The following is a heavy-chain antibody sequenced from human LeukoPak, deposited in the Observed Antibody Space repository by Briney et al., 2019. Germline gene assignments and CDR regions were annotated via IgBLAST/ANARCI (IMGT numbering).Heavy chain of an antibody. D-gene: IGHD3-22*01. CDR2: ISGSGGST. CDR1: VFTFSSYA. CDR3: TYYYASSGYLDAFDI. V-gene: IGHV3-23*01. J-gene: IGHJ3*02. Sequence: GASLRLSCAASVFTFSSYAMSWVRQAPGKGLEWVSAISGSGGSTYYADSVKGRFTISRDNSKNTLYLQMNSLRAEDTAVYYCTYYYASSGYLDAFDIWGQGTMVTVSS.